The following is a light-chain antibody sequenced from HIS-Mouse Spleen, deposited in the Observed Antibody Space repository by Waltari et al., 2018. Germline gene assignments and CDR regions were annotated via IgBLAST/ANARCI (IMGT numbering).Light chain of an antibody. J-gene: IGLJ2*01. CDR3: YSTDSSGNHRV. Sequence: SYELTQPPSVSVSPGQTARITCSGDALPKKYAYWYQQKSGQAPVPVTYEESKRPSGIPERFAGSSSGTMATLTISGAQVEDEADYYCYSTDSSGNHRVFGGGTKLTVL. V-gene: IGLV3-10*01. CDR1: ALPKKY. CDR2: EES.